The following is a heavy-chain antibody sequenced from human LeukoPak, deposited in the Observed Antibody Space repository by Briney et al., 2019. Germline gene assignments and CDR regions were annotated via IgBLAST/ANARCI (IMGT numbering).Heavy chain of an antibody. Sequence: GGSLRLACAASGFTFSSYWMSWVRQAPGKGLEWVSGISGRGTSTYYADSVKGRFTISRDNSKNTLYLQMNSLRAEDTAVYYCAKSTTDHDYWGQGTLVTVSS. CDR3: AKSTTDHDY. D-gene: IGHD2/OR15-2a*01. CDR2: ISGRGTST. V-gene: IGHV3-23*01. J-gene: IGHJ4*02. CDR1: GFTFSSYW.